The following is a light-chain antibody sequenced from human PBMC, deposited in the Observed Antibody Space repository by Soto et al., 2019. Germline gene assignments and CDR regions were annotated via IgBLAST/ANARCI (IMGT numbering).Light chain of an antibody. J-gene: IGKJ1*01. CDR3: QHYNNLWT. CDR1: QSISSW. V-gene: IGKV1-5*03. CDR2: KAS. Sequence: DIQMTQSPSTLSASVGDRVTITCRASQSISSWLAWYQQKPGKAPKLLIYKASSLESGVPSRFSGSGSGTESTLTISSLQPDDFATYYCQHYNNLWTFGQGTKVEIK.